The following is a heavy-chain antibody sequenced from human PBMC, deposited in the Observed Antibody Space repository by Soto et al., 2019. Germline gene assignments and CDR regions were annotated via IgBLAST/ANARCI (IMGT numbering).Heavy chain of an antibody. D-gene: IGHD2-2*01. CDR3: ARALWGPAGHINWFDP. J-gene: IGHJ5*02. Sequence: PSETLSLTCTVSGGSVSGGGYFWSWIRQPPGKRLYYIGFISDSGNTVYNPSLNSRLTISVDTSINQFSLRLTSVTAADTAVYYCARALWGPAGHINWFDPWGQGTLVTVS. CDR2: ISDSGNT. V-gene: IGHV4-61*08. CDR1: GGSVSGGGYF.